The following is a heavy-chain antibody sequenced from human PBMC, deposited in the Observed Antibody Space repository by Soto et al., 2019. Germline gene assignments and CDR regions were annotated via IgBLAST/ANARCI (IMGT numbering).Heavy chain of an antibody. D-gene: IGHD3-16*01. CDR3: ARDGPFGGVAHDHDAFDI. J-gene: IGHJ3*02. Sequence: QVQLVESGGGVVQPGRSLRLSCAASGFTFSSYGMHWVRQAPGKGLEWVAVIWYDGSNKYYADSVKGRFTISRDNSKNTLYLEMNSLRAEDTAVYYCARDGPFGGVAHDHDAFDIWGQGTMVTVSS. V-gene: IGHV3-33*01. CDR2: IWYDGSNK. CDR1: GFTFSSYG.